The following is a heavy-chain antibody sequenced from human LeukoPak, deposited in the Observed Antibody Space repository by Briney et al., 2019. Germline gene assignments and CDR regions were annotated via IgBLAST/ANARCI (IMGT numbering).Heavy chain of an antibody. Sequence: SETLSLTCTVSGGSISSGDYYWSWIRQPPGKGLEWIGYIYYSGSTYYNPSLKSRVTISVDTSKNQFSLKLSSVTAADTAVYYCAREGLEPTGTHYYGMDVWGQGTTVTVSS. V-gene: IGHV4-30-4*01. CDR1: GGSISSGDYY. D-gene: IGHD3-9*01. J-gene: IGHJ6*02. CDR3: AREGLEPTGTHYYGMDV. CDR2: IYYSGST.